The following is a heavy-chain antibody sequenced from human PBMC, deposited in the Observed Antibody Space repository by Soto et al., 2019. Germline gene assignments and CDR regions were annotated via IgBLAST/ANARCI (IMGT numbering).Heavy chain of an antibody. J-gene: IGHJ5*02. CDR3: ALQSAEGYMKNSWFYP. D-gene: IGHD4-4*01. V-gene: IGHV3-73*02. CDR2: VRSRVRGNAI. Sequence: EMQLMESGGALVRPGGSLQLSCRASGFTFSAFPIHWVRQASGKGLEWVGRVRSRVRGNAIAYAASVTGRFTISRDDSQHTAYLHMTRLNIEDPAVYYCALQSAEGYMKNSWFYPWGPGTLVTVSS. CDR1: GFTFSAFP.